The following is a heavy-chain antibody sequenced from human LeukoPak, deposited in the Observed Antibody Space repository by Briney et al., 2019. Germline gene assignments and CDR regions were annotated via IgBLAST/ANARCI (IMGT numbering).Heavy chain of an antibody. CDR3: AKGGRGNGEVY. D-gene: IGHD2-8*01. Sequence: GGSLRLSCAVSGFTFSSYWMSWVRQAPGKGLEWVANIKQDGSEKNYVDSVKGRFTISRDNAKSSLFLQMNDLRAEDTAVYYRAKGGRGNGEVYWGQGTLVTVSS. CDR1: GFTFSSYW. CDR2: IKQDGSEK. V-gene: IGHV3-7*01. J-gene: IGHJ4*02.